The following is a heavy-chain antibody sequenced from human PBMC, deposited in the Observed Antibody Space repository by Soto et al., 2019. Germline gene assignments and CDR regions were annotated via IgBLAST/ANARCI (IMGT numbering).Heavy chain of an antibody. CDR1: GFTFSSYT. J-gene: IGHJ3*02. V-gene: IGHV3-30*04. CDR3: AKEGTHAFDI. Sequence: GGSLRLSCAASGFTFSSYTMHWVRQAPGKGLEWVALISYDGSNKYYADSVKGRFTISRDNSKNTLYLQMNSLRAEDTAVYYCAKEGTHAFDIWGQGTMVTVSS. CDR2: ISYDGSNK. D-gene: IGHD1-1*01.